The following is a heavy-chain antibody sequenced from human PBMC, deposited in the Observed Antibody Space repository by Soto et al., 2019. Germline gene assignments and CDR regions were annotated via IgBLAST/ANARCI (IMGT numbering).Heavy chain of an antibody. V-gene: IGHV2-5*02. CDR2: IYWDDDK. CDR1: GFSLSTSGVG. Sequence: QITLKESGPTLVKPTQTLTLTCTFSGFSLSTSGVGVGWIRQPPGKALEWLALIYWDDDKRYSPSLKSRLTITKDTAKNQVVLTMTNMDPVDTATYYCAHRRSYCSGGSCYSGFDYWGQGTLVTVSS. D-gene: IGHD2-15*01. CDR3: AHRRSYCSGGSCYSGFDY. J-gene: IGHJ4*02.